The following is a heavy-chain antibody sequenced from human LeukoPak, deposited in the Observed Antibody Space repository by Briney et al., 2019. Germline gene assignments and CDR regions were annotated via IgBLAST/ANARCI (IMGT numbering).Heavy chain of an antibody. CDR1: GFTVSSNY. CDR3: ARVPYSSSWYGETGYYFDY. V-gene: IGHV3-66*01. D-gene: IGHD6-13*01. J-gene: IGHJ4*02. CDR2: IYSGGST. Sequence: GGSLRLSCAASGFTVSSNYMSWVRQAPGKGLEWVSVIYSGGSTYYADSVKGRFTISRDNSKNTLYLQMNSLRAEDTAVYYCARVPYSSSWYGETGYYFDYWGQGTLVTVSS.